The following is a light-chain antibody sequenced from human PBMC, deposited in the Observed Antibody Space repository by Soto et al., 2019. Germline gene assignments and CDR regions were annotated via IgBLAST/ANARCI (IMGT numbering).Light chain of an antibody. J-gene: IGKJ2*01. CDR3: HQYGDSPYT. Sequence: EIVLTQSPGTLSLSPGQRATLSCRASQSLSSSFLAWYQQKPGQAPRLIIYGASSRAAGIPDRFSGSWSGTDFTLSISSLEPEDFAVYYCHQYGDSPYTFGQGTKVDIK. CDR1: QSLSSSF. V-gene: IGKV3-20*01. CDR2: GAS.